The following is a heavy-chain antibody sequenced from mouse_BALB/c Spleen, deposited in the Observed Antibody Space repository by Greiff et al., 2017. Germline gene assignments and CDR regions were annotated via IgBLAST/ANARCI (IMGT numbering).Heavy chain of an antibody. CDR2: ISSGSSTI. V-gene: IGHV5-17*02. Sequence: EVKLMESGGGLVQPGRSRKLSCAASGFTFSSFGMHWVRQAPEKGLEWVAYISSGSSTIYYADTVKGRFTISRDNPKNTLFLQMTSLRSEDTAMYYCARNYAYAMDYWGQGTSVTVSS. CDR1: GFTFSSFG. D-gene: IGHD2-4*01. J-gene: IGHJ4*01. CDR3: ARNYAYAMDY.